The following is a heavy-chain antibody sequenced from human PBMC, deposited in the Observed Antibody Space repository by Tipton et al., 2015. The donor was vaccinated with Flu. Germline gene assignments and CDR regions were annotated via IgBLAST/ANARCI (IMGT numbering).Heavy chain of an antibody. Sequence: SLRLSCAASGFTFSSYTMSWVRQAPGKGLEWVSAIGGRGGGTYYGDSVQGRFTISRDSSKNTVYLQMNSLRAGDTAVYYCAIGPSGNSPINYHSDMDVWGQGTTVTVSS. CDR3: AIGPSGNSPINYHSDMDV. CDR1: GFTFSSYT. J-gene: IGHJ6*02. V-gene: IGHV3-23*01. CDR2: IGGRGGGT. D-gene: IGHD3-22*01.